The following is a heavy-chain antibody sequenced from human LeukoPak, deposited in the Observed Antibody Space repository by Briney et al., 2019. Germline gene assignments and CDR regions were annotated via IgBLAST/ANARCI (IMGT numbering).Heavy chain of an antibody. CDR2: IYYSGST. V-gene: IGHV4-59*01. Sequence: PSETLSLTCIVSGGSISSYYWSWIRQPPGKGLEWIGYIYYSGSTNYNPSLKSRVTISVDTSKNQFSLKLSSVTAADTAVYYCARVQRDWFDPWGQGTLVTVSS. CDR3: ARVQRDWFDP. J-gene: IGHJ5*02. CDR1: GGSISSYY.